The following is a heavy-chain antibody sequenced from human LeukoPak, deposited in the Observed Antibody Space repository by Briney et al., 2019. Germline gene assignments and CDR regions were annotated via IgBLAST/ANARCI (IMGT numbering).Heavy chain of an antibody. Sequence: GALRLSCTASGFTFSGAWMTWVRQAPGKGLEWVANIREDGTEKNYVDSVKGRFTISRDNAKNSLYLQMNSLRAEDTAVYYCASGYSYGLKGFDYWGQGTLVTVSS. V-gene: IGHV3-7*01. CDR1: GFTFSGAW. CDR3: ASGYSYGLKGFDY. D-gene: IGHD5-18*01. J-gene: IGHJ4*02. CDR2: IREDGTEK.